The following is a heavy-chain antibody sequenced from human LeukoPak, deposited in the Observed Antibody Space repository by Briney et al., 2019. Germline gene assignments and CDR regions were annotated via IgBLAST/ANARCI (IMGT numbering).Heavy chain of an antibody. CDR3: ARDRCSGGSCYTDAFDI. J-gene: IGHJ3*02. V-gene: IGHV1-8*03. CDR2: MNPNSGNT. CDR1: GYTFTSYD. D-gene: IGHD2-15*01. Sequence: ASVKVSCKASGYTFTSYDINWVRQATGQGLEWMGWMNPNSGNTGYAQKFQGRVTITRNTSISTAYMELSSLRSEDTAVYYCARDRCSGGSCYTDAFDIWGQGTMVTVSS.